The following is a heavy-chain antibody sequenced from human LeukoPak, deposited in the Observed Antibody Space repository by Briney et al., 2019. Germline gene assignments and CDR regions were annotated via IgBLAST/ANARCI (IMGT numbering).Heavy chain of an antibody. V-gene: IGHV3-21*01. D-gene: IGHD3-10*01. Sequence: GGSLRLSCAASGFMFSTSSMNWVRQAPGKGLEWVSSVSSSSSYIYYADPVKGRFTISRDNAKNSLYLHMNSLRAKDTAVYYCARDFDLDGSGSRYYSGMDVWGQGTTVTVSS. CDR3: ARDFDLDGSGSRYYSGMDV. CDR2: VSSSSSYI. J-gene: IGHJ6*02. CDR1: GFMFSTSS.